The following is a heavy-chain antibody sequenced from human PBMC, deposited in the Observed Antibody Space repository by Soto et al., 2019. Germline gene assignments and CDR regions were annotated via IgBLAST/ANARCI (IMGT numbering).Heavy chain of an antibody. CDR2: IKQDGSEE. J-gene: IGHJ6*02. CDR1: GFTFSTYW. Sequence: GGSVRLSCAASGFTFSTYWMSWVRQAPGKGLEWVANIKQDGSEECYVDSVKGRFTISRDNAKNSLYLQMNSLRAEDTAVYYCAXDTPEGTFWYPSYGMDVWGQGTTVTVSS. V-gene: IGHV3-7*01. D-gene: IGHD6-13*01. CDR3: AXDTPEGTFWYPSYGMDV.